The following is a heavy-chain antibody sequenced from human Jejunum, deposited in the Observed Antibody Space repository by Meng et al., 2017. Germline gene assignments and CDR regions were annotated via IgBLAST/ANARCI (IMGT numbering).Heavy chain of an antibody. CDR2: ISAYSGQT. CDR3: ARDRVSYNNIDLVGI. CDR1: GYSFTSYG. J-gene: IGHJ4*02. V-gene: IGHV1-18*01. D-gene: IGHD1-1*01. Sequence: ASVKVSCKTSGYSFTSYGITWVRQAPGQGLEWMGWISAYSGQTRYAQNLQGRLIMTTDASTTTAYMELTSLRSDDTAVYYCARDRVSYNNIDLVGIWGQGTLVTVSS.